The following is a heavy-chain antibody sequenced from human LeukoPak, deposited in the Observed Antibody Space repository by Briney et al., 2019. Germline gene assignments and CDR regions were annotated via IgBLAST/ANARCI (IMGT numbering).Heavy chain of an antibody. CDR1: GFTFSSYA. CDR2: ISSTGGST. V-gene: IGHV3-23*01. CDR3: AKRHYDSSGYPN. Sequence: GGSLRLSCAGSGFTFSSYAMSWVRQAPGKGLEWVSVISSTGGSTVYADSVKGRFTISRDNSKNMLYLQMNSLRAEDTAVYYCAKRHYDSSGYPNWGQGTLVTVSS. J-gene: IGHJ4*02. D-gene: IGHD3-22*01.